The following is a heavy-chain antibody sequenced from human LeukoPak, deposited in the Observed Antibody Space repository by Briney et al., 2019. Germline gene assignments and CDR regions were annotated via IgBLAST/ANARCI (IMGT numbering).Heavy chain of an antibody. CDR2: IYYSGST. Sequence: PSETLSLTCTVSGGSISSSSYYWGWIRRPPGNGLEWIGSIYYSGSTYYNPSLKSRVTISVDTSKNQFSLKLSSVTAADTAVYYCARRALFGGVISWFDYWGQGTLVTVSS. D-gene: IGHD3-16*02. J-gene: IGHJ4*02. V-gene: IGHV4-39*01. CDR3: ARRALFGGVISWFDY. CDR1: GGSISSSSYY.